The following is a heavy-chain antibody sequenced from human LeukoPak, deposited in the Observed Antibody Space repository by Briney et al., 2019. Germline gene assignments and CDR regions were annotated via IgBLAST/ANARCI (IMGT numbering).Heavy chain of an antibody. CDR3: AKRAARLSARPNAKEYYFDY. J-gene: IGHJ4*02. D-gene: IGHD6-6*01. CDR2: ISGSGGST. V-gene: IGHV3-23*01. Sequence: QSGGSLRLSCAASGFTFSSCAMSWVRQAPGKGLEWVSAISGSGGSTYYADSVKGRFTISRDNSKNTLYLQMNSLRAEDTAVYYCAKRAARLSARPNAKEYYFDYWGQGTLVTVSS. CDR1: GFTFSSCA.